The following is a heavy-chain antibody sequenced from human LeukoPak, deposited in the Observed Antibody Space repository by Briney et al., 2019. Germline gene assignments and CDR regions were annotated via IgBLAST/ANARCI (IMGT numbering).Heavy chain of an antibody. CDR1: GFTFSSYV. V-gene: IGHV3-23*01. CDR3: ARETAAAFFDY. J-gene: IGHJ4*02. CDR2: ISGSGGGT. Sequence: GGSLRLSCAVSGFTFSSYVMTWVRQAPGKGLEWVSGISGSGGGTYYADSVKGRFTISRDNAKNSVYLQMNSLRAEDTAVYYCARETAAAFFDYWGQGTLVTVSS. D-gene: IGHD6-13*01.